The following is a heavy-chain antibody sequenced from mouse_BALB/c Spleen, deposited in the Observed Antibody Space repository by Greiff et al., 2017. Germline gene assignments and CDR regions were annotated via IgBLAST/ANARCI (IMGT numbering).Heavy chain of an antibody. CDR3: TRRYYGDY. V-gene: IGHV1-15*01. CDR1: GYTFTDYE. J-gene: IGHJ2*01. D-gene: IGHD1-1*02. Sequence: QVHVKQSGAELVRPGASVTLSCKASGYTFTDYEMHWVKQTPVHGLEWIGAIDPETGGTAYNQKFKGKATLTADKSSSTAYMELRSLTSEDSAVYYCTRRYYGDYWGQGTTLTVSS. CDR2: IDPETGGT.